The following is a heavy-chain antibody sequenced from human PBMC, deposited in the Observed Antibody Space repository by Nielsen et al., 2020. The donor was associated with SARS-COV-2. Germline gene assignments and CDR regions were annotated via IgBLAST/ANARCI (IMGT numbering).Heavy chain of an antibody. D-gene: IGHD5-18*01. J-gene: IGHJ4*02. Sequence: SETLSLTCTVSGDDTISSSYWNWIRQSPGKGLEWIGYFHHSGYSNYNPSLESRATISIDTSKNQFSLKLTSVTAADTAVYYCARRKGYSTTWEFDYWGQGTLVAVAS. CDR3: ARRKGYSTTWEFDY. CDR1: GDDTISSSY. CDR2: FHHSGYS. V-gene: IGHV4-59*08.